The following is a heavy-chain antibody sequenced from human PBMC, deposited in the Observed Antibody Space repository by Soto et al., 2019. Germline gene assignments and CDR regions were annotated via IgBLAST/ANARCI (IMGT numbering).Heavy chain of an antibody. Sequence: SETLSLTCAVSGGSISSSNWWSWVRQPPGKGLEWIGEIYHSGSTNYNPSLKSRVTMTTDTSTSTAYMELRSLRSDDTAVYYCARDDYYDSSGIDYWGQGTLVTVS. CDR3: ARDDYYDSSGIDY. D-gene: IGHD3-22*01. J-gene: IGHJ4*02. V-gene: IGHV4-4*02. CDR1: GGSISSSNW. CDR2: IYHSGST.